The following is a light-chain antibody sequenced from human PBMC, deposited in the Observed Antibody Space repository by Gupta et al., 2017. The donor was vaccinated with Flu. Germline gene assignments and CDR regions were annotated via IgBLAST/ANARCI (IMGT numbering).Light chain of an antibody. J-gene: IGKJ4*01. CDR1: EDINGW. Sequence: PSSVTAAVGDRLTITWRASEDINGWVEWFQQKPGQAPNLLIYEATAVNNGVPGRFSGSGFGTEFNLTISSRQPEDFANYYCQQENSFPLTFGGGTKVGIK. CDR2: EAT. V-gene: IGKV1-12*01. CDR3: QQENSFPLT.